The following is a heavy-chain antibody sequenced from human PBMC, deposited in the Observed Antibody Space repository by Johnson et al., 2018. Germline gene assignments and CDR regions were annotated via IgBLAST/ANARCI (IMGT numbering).Heavy chain of an antibody. Sequence: QVQLVESGGGVVQPGRSLRLSCAASGFTFSSYALHWVRQAPGKGLEWVAFISYDGNNKHYADSVQGRFTISRDNSKNTLYLQMNSLSAEDTAVYYCAREVRDSDAFDIWGQGTMVTVSS. CDR2: ISYDGNNK. CDR3: AREVRDSDAFDI. V-gene: IGHV3-30-3*01. CDR1: GFTFSSYA. D-gene: IGHD2-21*01. J-gene: IGHJ3*02.